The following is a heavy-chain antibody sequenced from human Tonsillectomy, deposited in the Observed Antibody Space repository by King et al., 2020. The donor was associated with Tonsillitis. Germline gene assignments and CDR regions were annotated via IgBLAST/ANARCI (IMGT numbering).Heavy chain of an antibody. Sequence: LQLQESGPGLVKPSETLSLTCTVSGGSIITTDYYWGWIRQPPGKGLEWIGSAFYSGDAYYNTSLKGRVTISVDTSKSQFSLKLSSVTAADTAVYYGSRQGGRVYDILTGYPIEYWGQGTLVTVSS. V-gene: IGHV4-39*07. D-gene: IGHD3-9*01. CDR2: AFYSGDA. J-gene: IGHJ4*02. CDR1: GGSIITTDYY. CDR3: SRQGGRVYDILTGYPIEY.